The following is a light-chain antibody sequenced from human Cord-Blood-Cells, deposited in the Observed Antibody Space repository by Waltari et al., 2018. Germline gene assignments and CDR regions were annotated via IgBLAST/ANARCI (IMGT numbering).Light chain of an antibody. CDR3: QQRSNWPLFT. V-gene: IGKV3-11*01. CDR1: QSVSSY. Sequence: EIVLTQSPATLSLSPGERAPLSRRSSQSVSSYLAWYQQKPGQAPRLLIYDASNRATGIPARFSGSGSGTDFTLTISSLEPEDFAVYYCQQRSNWPLFTFGPGTKVDIK. CDR2: DAS. J-gene: IGKJ3*01.